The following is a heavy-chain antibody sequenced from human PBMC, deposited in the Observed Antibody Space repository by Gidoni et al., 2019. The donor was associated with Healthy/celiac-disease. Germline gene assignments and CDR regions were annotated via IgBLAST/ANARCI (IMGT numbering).Heavy chain of an antibody. Sequence: EVQLVESGGGLVKPGGSLRLSCAASGFTFSSYSMNWVRQAPGKGLEWVSSISSSSSYIYYADSVKGRFTISRDNAKNSLYLQMNSLRAEDTAVYYCARDRPSYSSSWYFDYWGQGTLVTVSS. D-gene: IGHD6-13*01. V-gene: IGHV3-21*01. CDR2: ISSSSSYI. CDR3: ARDRPSYSSSWYFDY. CDR1: GFTFSSYS. J-gene: IGHJ4*02.